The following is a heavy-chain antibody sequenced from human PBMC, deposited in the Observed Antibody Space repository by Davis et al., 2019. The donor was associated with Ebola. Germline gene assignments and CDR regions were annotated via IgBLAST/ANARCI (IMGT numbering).Heavy chain of an antibody. CDR1: AITSTTNG. V-gene: IGHV3-23*01. CDR2: MTRAGDST. D-gene: IGHD3-10*01. J-gene: IGHJ5*02. Sequence: GSLRLSCVVSAITSTTNGMDWVRQAPGKGLEWVSGMTRAGDSTYYADSVKGRFTISRDNSKNTFYLQMNSLGAEDTAIYYCVNRAVDPWGQGTLVTVSS. CDR3: VNRAVDP.